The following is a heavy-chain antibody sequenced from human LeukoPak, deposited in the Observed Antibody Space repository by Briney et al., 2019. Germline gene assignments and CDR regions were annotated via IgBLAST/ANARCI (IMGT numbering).Heavy chain of an antibody. CDR2: ISGSGGST. CDR3: ANAPSRIWGLRLGEFIFDY. Sequence: SGGSLRLSCAASGFTFSSYAMSWVRQAPGKGLEWVSAISGSGGSTYYADSVKGRFTISRDNSKNTLYLQMNSLRAEDTAVYYCANAPSRIWGLRLGEFIFDYWGQGTLVTVSS. D-gene: IGHD3-16*01. CDR1: GFTFSSYA. J-gene: IGHJ4*02. V-gene: IGHV3-23*01.